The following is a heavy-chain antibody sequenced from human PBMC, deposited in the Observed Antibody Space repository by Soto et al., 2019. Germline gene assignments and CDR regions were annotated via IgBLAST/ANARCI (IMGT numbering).Heavy chain of an antibody. D-gene: IGHD3-10*01. CDR3: AHXLWFGELPHLKYNWFDP. Sequence: SGPTLVNPTQTLTLTCTFSGFSLSTSGVGVGWIRQPPGKALEWLALIYWDDDKRYSPSLKSRLTITKDTSKNQVVLTMTNMDPVDTATYYCAHXLWFGELPHLKYNWFDPWGQGTLVTVSS. CDR2: IYWDDDK. J-gene: IGHJ5*02. V-gene: IGHV2-5*02. CDR1: GFSLSTSGVG.